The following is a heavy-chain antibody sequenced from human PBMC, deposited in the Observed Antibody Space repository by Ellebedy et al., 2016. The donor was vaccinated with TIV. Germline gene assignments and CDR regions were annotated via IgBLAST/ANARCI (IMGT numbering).Heavy chain of an antibody. CDR1: GYTFTNYA. Sequence: ASVKVSCKASGYTFTNYAMHWVRQAPGQRLEWMGWINAGNGNTKSSQKFQGRVTITRDTSASTAYMELSSLRSEDTAVYYCARDVQLIYSYGPDHFDYWGQGTLVTVSS. J-gene: IGHJ4*02. V-gene: IGHV1-3*01. CDR3: ARDVQLIYSYGPDHFDY. CDR2: INAGNGNT. D-gene: IGHD5-18*01.